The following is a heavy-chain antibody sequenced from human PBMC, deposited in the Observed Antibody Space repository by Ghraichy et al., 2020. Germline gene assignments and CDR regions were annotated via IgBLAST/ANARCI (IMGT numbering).Heavy chain of an antibody. V-gene: IGHV3-30-3*01. CDR3: ARGDLAGAIDL. D-gene: IGHD3-10*01. J-gene: IGHJ3*01. CDR1: GFTFRTYS. CDR2: VSYDGNFK. Sequence: GGSLRLSCAVSGFTFRTYSMHWVRQAPGKGLEWVAVVSYDGNFKYYADSVKGRFTICRDNAKNSLYLQMNSLRVEDTAVYHCARGDLAGAIDLWGQGTMVTVSS.